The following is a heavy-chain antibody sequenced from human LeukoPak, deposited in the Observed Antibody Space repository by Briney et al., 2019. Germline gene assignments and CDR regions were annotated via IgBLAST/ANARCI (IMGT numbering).Heavy chain of an antibody. Sequence: PGGSLRLSCAASGFTFSDYWTSWVRQAPGKGLEWVANIKQDGSEKYYVDSVKGRFTISRDNAKNSLYLQKNSLRAEDTAVYYCAKITAAGTAHNWFDPWGPGTRVTVSS. V-gene: IGHV3-7*01. J-gene: IGHJ5*02. CDR3: AKITAAGTAHNWFDP. CDR2: IKQDGSEK. CDR1: GFTFSDYW. D-gene: IGHD6-13*01.